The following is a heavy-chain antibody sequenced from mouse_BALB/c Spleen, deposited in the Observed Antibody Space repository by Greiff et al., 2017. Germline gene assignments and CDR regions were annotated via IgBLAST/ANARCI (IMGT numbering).Heavy chain of an antibody. D-gene: IGHD1-1*01. CDR1: GYTFTDYN. CDR2: IYPYNGGT. CDR3: ARNYYGSSYGIYAMDY. J-gene: IGHJ4*01. V-gene: IGHV1S29*02. Sequence: EVQLQQSGPELVKPGASVKISCKASGYTFTDYNMHWVKQSHGKSLEWIGYIYPYNGGTGYNQKFKSKATLTVDNSSSTAYMELRSLTSEDSAVYYCARNYYGSSYGIYAMDYWGQGTSVTVSS.